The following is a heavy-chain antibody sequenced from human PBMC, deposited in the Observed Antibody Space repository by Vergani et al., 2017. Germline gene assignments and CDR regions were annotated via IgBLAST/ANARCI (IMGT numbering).Heavy chain of an antibody. Sequence: VEAGGGLVQPGGSLRLSCTASVFTFQAFAFHWVRQVSGRGLEWVSGIDRNYGVKNGNSFEGRFSISRDNAKKAVFLQMNNLRHEDTALYFCVKDNDYDADGPFDLWGRGTMVTVS. CDR3: VKDNDYDADGPFDL. V-gene: IGHV3-9*01. CDR2: IDRNYGVK. D-gene: IGHD3-16*01. J-gene: IGHJ2*01. CDR1: VFTFQAFA.